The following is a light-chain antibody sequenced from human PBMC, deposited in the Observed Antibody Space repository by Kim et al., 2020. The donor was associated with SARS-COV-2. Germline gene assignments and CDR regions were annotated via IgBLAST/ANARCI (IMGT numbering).Light chain of an antibody. Sequence: DIQMTQSPSSLSASVGDRVTITCRASQSISGYVSWYQKKPGKAPKVLIYVASSLQSGVPSRFSGSGSGTDFTLTISSLQPEDFASYYCQQTYSTPYTFGQGTKLEI. V-gene: IGKV1-39*01. CDR1: QSISGY. J-gene: IGKJ2*01. CDR2: VAS. CDR3: QQTYSTPYT.